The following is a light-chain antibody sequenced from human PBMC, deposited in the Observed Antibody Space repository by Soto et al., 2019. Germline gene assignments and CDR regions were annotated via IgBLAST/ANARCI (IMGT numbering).Light chain of an antibody. V-gene: IGKV3-20*01. CDR3: QQYGSSLYT. J-gene: IGKJ2*01. Sequence: EIVLTQSPGTLSLSPGERATLSCRASQSVSNSYLAWYQQKPGQAPRLLIYGASSRATGIPDRFGGSGSGTDFTLTISRLEPEDFAVYFCQQYGSSLYTFGQGTKLEIK. CDR2: GAS. CDR1: QSVSNSY.